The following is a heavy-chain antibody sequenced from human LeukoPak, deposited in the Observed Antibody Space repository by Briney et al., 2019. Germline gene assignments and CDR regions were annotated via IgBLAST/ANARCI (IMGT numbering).Heavy chain of an antibody. J-gene: IGHJ6*02. D-gene: IGHD5-24*01. Sequence: ASVKVSCKASGYTFTGYYMHWVRQAPGQGLEWMGWINPNSGGTNYAQKLQGRVTMTTDTSTSTAYMELRSLRSDDTAVYYCARGLTSGLQFIKTYYYYYGMDVWGQGTTVTVSS. CDR2: INPNSGGT. CDR3: ARGLTSGLQFIKTYYYYYGMDV. CDR1: GYTFTGYY. V-gene: IGHV1-2*02.